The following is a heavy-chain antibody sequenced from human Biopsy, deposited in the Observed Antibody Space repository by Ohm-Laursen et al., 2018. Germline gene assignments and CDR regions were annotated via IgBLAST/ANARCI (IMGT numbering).Heavy chain of an antibody. J-gene: IGHJ6*02. V-gene: IGHV4-34*01. CDR1: GESSSGYF. Sequence: SETLSLTCVVNGESSSGYFWNWIRQPPGKGLEWIGEINQSGSTKYNPSLKRRATLSADSSNSQFSLRLTSVTAADTAIYYCARGSGYLKLDVWGQGTTVTVSS. D-gene: IGHD5-12*01. CDR2: INQSGST. CDR3: ARGSGYLKLDV.